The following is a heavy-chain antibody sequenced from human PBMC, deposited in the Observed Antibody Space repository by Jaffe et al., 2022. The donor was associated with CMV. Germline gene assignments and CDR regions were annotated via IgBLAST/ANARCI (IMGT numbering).Heavy chain of an antibody. CDR3: ARDLWVGRYYDSTGYFDL. D-gene: IGHD3-22*01. CDR1: GFTFSDYY. Sequence: QVQLVESGGGLVKPGGSLRLSCAASGFTFSDYYMSWIRQAPGKGLEWVSYISSSGSTIYYADSVKGRFTISRDNAKNSLYLQMNSLRAEDTAVYYCARDLWVGRYYDSTGYFDLWGRGTLVTVSS. V-gene: IGHV3-11*01. J-gene: IGHJ2*01. CDR2: ISSSGSTI.